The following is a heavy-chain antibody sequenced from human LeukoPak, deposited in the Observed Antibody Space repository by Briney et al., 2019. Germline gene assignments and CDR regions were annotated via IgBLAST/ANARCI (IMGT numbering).Heavy chain of an antibody. J-gene: IGHJ6*03. CDR1: GFTFSSYA. Sequence: GGSLRLSCAASGFTFSSYAMSWVRQAPGKGLEWVSAISGSGGSTYYADSVKGRFTISRDNSKNTLYLQMNSLRAEDTAVYYCAKFLLTVVTPRPYYYYMDVWGKGTTVTVSS. V-gene: IGHV3-23*01. CDR2: ISGSGGST. D-gene: IGHD4-23*01. CDR3: AKFLLTVVTPRPYYYYMDV.